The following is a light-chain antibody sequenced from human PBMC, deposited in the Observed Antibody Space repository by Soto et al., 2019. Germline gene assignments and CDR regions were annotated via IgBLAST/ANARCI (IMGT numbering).Light chain of an antibody. J-gene: IGKJ1*01. V-gene: IGKV2-30*01. CDR1: QTLVSSDGNTY. CDR3: MQGARWPPWT. Sequence: DVVMTQSPLSLPVTLGQPASISCKSSQTLVSSDGNTYLNWFQQRPGQSPRRLIYKVSNRDSGVPDRFSGSGSGIDFTLKISRVEAEDVGTYYCMQGARWPPWTFGQGTKVEIK. CDR2: KVS.